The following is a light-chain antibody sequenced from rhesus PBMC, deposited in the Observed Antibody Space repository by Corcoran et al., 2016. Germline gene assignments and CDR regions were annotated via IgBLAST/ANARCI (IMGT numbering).Light chain of an antibody. J-gene: IGKJ1*01. CDR3: HPYSNWWS. V-gene: IGKV3-42*03. CDR1: QSVSRS. Sequence: EIVLTQSPATLSLSPGERAILFCRASQSVSRSLVWYQQKPEQPPRLLIYATSNRAPGTPDRFSGSGSGTDFTLTISSLEPEDFAVYYCHPYSNWWSFGQGTKVELK. CDR2: ATS.